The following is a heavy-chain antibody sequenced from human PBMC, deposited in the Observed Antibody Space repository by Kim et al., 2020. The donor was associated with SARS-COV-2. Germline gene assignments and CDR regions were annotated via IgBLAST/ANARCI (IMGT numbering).Heavy chain of an antibody. Sequence: GGSLRLSCVASGFTFRNSGIHWVRQAPGKGLEWVAVISYDGNNNFYADSVKGRFTISRDNSKNTLYLQMNGLRAEDSAVYYCAKDLSGWLNSNYFYGMDV. J-gene: IGHJ6*01. CDR2: ISYDGNNN. CDR1: GFTFRNSG. CDR3: AKDLSGWLNSNYFYGMDV. V-gene: IGHV3-30*18. D-gene: IGHD6-19*01.